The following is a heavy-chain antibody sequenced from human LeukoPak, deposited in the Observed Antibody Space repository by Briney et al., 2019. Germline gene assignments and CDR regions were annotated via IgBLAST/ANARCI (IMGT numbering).Heavy chain of an antibody. CDR2: INQDGSVR. D-gene: IGHD6-6*01. CDR1: GFTFSNYW. Sequence: GGSLRLSCAASGFTFSNYWMSWVRQAPGKGLEWVANINQDGSVRYYVDSLKGRFTVSRDNAKNSVFLHMISLRAEDTAVYYCARIGYSSSSFDYWGQGTLVTVFS. V-gene: IGHV3-7*01. CDR3: ARIGYSSSSFDY. J-gene: IGHJ4*02.